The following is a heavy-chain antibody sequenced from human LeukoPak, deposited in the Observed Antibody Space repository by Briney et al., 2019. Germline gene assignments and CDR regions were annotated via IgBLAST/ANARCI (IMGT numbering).Heavy chain of an antibody. CDR1: GFTFSSYG. CDR3: AKAEEGLFDY. CDR2: IWYDGSNK. D-gene: IGHD1-14*01. Sequence: GGFLRLSCAASGFTFSSYGMHWVRQAPGKGLEWVAVIWYDGSNKYYADSVKGRFTISRDNSKNTLYLQMNSLRAEDTAVYYCAKAEEGLFDYWGQGTLVTVSS. J-gene: IGHJ4*02. V-gene: IGHV3-33*06.